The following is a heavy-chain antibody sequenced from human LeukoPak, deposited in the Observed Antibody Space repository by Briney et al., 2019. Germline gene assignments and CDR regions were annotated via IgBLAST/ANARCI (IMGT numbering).Heavy chain of an antibody. CDR2: IWYDGSNK. D-gene: IGHD2-15*01. CDR3: ARGYCSGGSCFDY. V-gene: IGHV3-33*08. CDR1: GFAFSSYA. J-gene: IGHJ4*02. Sequence: GGSLRLSCAASGFAFSSYAMHWVRQAPGKGLEWVAVIWYDGSNKYYADSVKGRFTISRDNSKNTLYLQMNSLRAEDTAVYYCARGYCSGGSCFDYWGQGTLVTVSS.